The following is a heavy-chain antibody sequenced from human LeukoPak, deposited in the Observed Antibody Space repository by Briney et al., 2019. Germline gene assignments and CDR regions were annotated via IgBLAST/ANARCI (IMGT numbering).Heavy chain of an antibody. D-gene: IGHD3-22*01. J-gene: IGHJ4*02. V-gene: IGHV3-23*01. CDR2: ISGGGGST. Sequence: GGSLRLSCAASGFSSSSYAMSWVRQAPGKGLEWVSSISGGGGSTYYADSVKGRFTVSRDNSKNTLYLQMNSLRGEDTAVYYCARVRSRDSRDLEDWGQGTLVTVSS. CDR3: ARVRSRDSRDLED. CDR1: GFSSSSYA.